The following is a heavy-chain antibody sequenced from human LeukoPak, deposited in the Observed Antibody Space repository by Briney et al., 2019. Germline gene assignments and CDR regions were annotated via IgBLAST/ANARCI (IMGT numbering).Heavy chain of an antibody. CDR3: ARDGVPAATYNWFDP. V-gene: IGHV1-69*13. D-gene: IGHD2-2*01. Sequence: SVKVSCKASGYTFTSYGISWVRQAPGQGLEWMGGIIPIFGTANYAQKFQGRVTITADESTSTAYMELSSLRSEDTAVYYCARDGVPAATYNWFDPWGQGTLVTVSS. CDR1: GYTFTSYG. J-gene: IGHJ5*02. CDR2: IIPIFGTA.